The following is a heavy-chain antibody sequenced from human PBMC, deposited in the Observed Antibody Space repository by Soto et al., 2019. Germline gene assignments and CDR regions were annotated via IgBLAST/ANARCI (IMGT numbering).Heavy chain of an antibody. D-gene: IGHD6-13*01. V-gene: IGHV3-30*18. J-gene: IGHJ4*02. Sequence: QVQLVESGGGVVQPGRSLRLSCAASGFTFSSYGMHWVRQAPGKGLEWVAVISYDGSNKYYADSVKGRFTISRDNSKNTLYLQMNSLRAEDTAVYYCAKDLSIAAAGTTFDDWGQGTLVTVSS. CDR3: AKDLSIAAAGTTFDD. CDR2: ISYDGSNK. CDR1: GFTFSSYG.